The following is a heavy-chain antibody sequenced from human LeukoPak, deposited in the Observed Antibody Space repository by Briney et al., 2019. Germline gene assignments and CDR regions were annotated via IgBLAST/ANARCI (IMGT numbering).Heavy chain of an antibody. J-gene: IGHJ5*02. Sequence: SETLSLTCAVYGGSFSGYYWSWIRQPPGKGLEWIGEINHSGSTNYNPSLKCRVTISVDTSKNQFSLKLSSVTAADTAVYYCARHRRKPYSGSYYGSGWWFDPWGQGTLVTVSS. CDR1: GGSFSGYY. CDR3: ARHRRKPYSGSYYGSGWWFDP. CDR2: INHSGST. D-gene: IGHD1-26*01. V-gene: IGHV4-34*01.